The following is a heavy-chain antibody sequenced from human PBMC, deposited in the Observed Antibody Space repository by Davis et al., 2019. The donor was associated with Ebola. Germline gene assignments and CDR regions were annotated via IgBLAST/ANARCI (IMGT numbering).Heavy chain of an antibody. Sequence: HSQTLSLTCAISGDSVFSNSAAWNWIRQSPSRGLEWLGRTYYRSKWYTDYAESVKGRLTINPDTSKNQFSLQLNSVTPEDTAVYYCARTLCQPHDTVIYTYYFDYWGQGTPVTVSS. CDR3: ARTLCQPHDTVIYTYYFDY. V-gene: IGHV6-1*01. CDR2: TYYRSKWYT. CDR1: GDSVFSNSAA. D-gene: IGHD1-14*01. J-gene: IGHJ4*02.